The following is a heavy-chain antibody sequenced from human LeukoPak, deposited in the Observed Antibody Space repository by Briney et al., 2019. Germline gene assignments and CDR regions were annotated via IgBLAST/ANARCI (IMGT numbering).Heavy chain of an antibody. Sequence: SEPLSLTCTVSGVSITRGTDYWTWIPQAAGEGLEWIGRIHTSSRVNYNPSLKSRVTISIDTSRNLVSLRLTSVTAADAAVYYCARDRGNGDYVYYFDSWGQGTLASVSS. CDR1: GVSITRGTDY. J-gene: IGHJ4*02. D-gene: IGHD4-17*01. CDR3: ARDRGNGDYVYYFDS. V-gene: IGHV4-61*02. CDR2: IHTSSRV.